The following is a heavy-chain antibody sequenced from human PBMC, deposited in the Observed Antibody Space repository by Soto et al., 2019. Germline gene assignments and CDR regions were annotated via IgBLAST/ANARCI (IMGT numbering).Heavy chain of an antibody. D-gene: IGHD5-18*01. CDR2: IYPGDFDT. CDR3: ARLLGYSFGHQEFFDY. V-gene: IGHV5-51*01. CDR1: GYNFDTYW. Sequence: PGESLKISCTGSGYNFDTYWIGWVRQMAGKGLEWMGIIYPGDFDTRYSQSFQGHFIMSVDKSINTAYLQWNNLETSDTAIYYCARLLGYSFGHQEFFDYWGQGTPVTVSS. J-gene: IGHJ4*02.